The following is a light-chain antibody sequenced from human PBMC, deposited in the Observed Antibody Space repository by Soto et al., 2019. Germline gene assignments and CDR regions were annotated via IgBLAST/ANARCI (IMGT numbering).Light chain of an antibody. V-gene: IGKV3-15*01. Sequence: EVVLTQSPATLSVSPGERVTLSCRASQSVASLLAWYQQKPGQAPNLLIYGASTRATGIPARFSGSGSGTEFTHTISSLQSEDVAVYYCQQYHKCYTFGQGTKLEIK. CDR2: GAS. J-gene: IGKJ2*01. CDR3: QQYHKCYT. CDR1: QSVASL.